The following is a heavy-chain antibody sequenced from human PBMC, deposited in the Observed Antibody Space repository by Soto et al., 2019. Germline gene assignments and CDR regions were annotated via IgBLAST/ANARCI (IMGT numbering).Heavy chain of an antibody. Sequence: GGSLRLSCAAPGFTFSSYGMHWVRQAPGKGLEWVAVISYDGSNKYYADSVKGRFTISRDNSKNTLYLQMNSLRAEDTAVYYCAKGVDYGPFDYWGQGTLVTVSS. CDR3: AKGVDYGPFDY. CDR2: ISYDGSNK. CDR1: GFTFSSYG. J-gene: IGHJ4*02. V-gene: IGHV3-30*18. D-gene: IGHD4-17*01.